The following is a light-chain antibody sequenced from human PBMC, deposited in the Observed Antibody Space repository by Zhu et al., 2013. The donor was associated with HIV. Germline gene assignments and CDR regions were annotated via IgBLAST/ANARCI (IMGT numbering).Light chain of an antibody. CDR3: QQRTNWPPLT. Sequence: EILLTQFPATLSLSPGDRATLSCRASQNISNYLAWYQQRPGQAPRLLIYDTSNRAADIPDRFIGSGSGTDFTLTISSLEPEDFALYYCQQRTNWPPLTFGGGTKVEIE. J-gene: IGKJ4*01. V-gene: IGKV3-11*01. CDR1: QNISNY. CDR2: DTS.